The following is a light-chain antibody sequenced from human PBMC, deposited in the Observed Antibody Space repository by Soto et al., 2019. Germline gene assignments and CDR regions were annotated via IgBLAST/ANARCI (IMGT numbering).Light chain of an antibody. CDR2: EGS. Sequence: QSALTQPASVSGSPGQSITISCTGTSSDVGSYNLISWYHHHPGKAPKLMIYEGSKRPSGVSNRFSGSKSGNTASLTISGLQAEDEADYYCSSYAGSGTYVFGAGTKLTVL. CDR3: SSYAGSGTYV. V-gene: IGLV2-23*01. CDR1: SSDVGSYNL. J-gene: IGLJ1*01.